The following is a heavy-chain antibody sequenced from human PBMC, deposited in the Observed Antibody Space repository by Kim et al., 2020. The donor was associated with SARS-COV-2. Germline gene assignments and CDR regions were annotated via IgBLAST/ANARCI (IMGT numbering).Heavy chain of an antibody. CDR1: GGTFSSYA. J-gene: IGHJ6*02. V-gene: IGHV1-69*04. D-gene: IGHD6-13*01. CDR2: IIPILGIA. CDR3: ARDHLRRIAAAGRAGYYGMDV. Sequence: SVKVSCKASGGTFSSYAISWVRQAPGQGLEWMGRIIPILGIANYAQKFQGRVTITADKSTSTAYMELSSLRSEDTAVYYCARDHLRRIAAAGRAGYYGMDVWGQGTTVTVSS.